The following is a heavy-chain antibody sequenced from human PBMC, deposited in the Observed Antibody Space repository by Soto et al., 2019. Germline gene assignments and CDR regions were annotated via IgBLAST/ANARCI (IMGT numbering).Heavy chain of an antibody. J-gene: IGHJ4*01. CDR3: ATDVDTAMATDY. CDR1: GGTFSSYA. Sequence: ASVKVSCKASGGTFSSYAISWVRQAPGQGPEWMGGIIPIFGTANYAQKFQGRVTITADESTSTAYMELSSLRSEDTAVYYCATDVDTAMATDYWGQGTLVTVSS. CDR2: IIPIFGTA. D-gene: IGHD5-18*01. V-gene: IGHV1-69*13.